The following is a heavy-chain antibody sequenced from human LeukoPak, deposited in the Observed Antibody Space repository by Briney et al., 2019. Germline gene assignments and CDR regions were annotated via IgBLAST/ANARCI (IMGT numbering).Heavy chain of an antibody. D-gene: IGHD3-10*01. CDR3: ARVGDSGAFDI. CDR1: GFTLSDYS. CDR2: ISRSGDNT. V-gene: IGHV3-64*01. J-gene: IGHJ3*02. Sequence: GGSLRLSCAASGFTLSDYSMHWIRLAPGKGLEFVSAISRSGDNTYYANSVKGRFTISRDISKNTLYLQMGSLRAEDMAGYYCARVGDSGAFDIWGQETLVTVSS.